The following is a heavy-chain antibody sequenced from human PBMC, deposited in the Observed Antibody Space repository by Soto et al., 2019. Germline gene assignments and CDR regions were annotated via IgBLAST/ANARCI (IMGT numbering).Heavy chain of an antibody. V-gene: IGHV1-18*01. CDR3: ARDRIAAAAPHYYGMHV. J-gene: IGHJ6*02. CDR2: ISAYNGNT. CDR1: GYTFTSYG. D-gene: IGHD6-13*01. Sequence: QVQLVQSGAEVKKPGGSVKVSCKASGYTFTSYGISWVRQAPGQGLEWMGGISAYNGNTNYAQKLQGRVTMTPDTSNSTAYMELRSLIPDHTAVYYCARDRIAAAAPHYYGMHVWGQGTTVTVSS.